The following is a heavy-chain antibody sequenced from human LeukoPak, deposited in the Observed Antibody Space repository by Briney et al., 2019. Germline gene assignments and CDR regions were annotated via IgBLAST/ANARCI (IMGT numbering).Heavy chain of an antibody. CDR1: GGTFSSYI. J-gene: IGHJ6*02. CDR2: IFHFLGIA. Sequence: SVKVSCKASGGTFSSYIFSWVRRAPGQGLDWMGRIFHFLGIANFAQKFQGRVTITADKSTSTAYMELSSLRSEDTAVYYCASPGPGGDGYNSYYGMDVWGQGTTVTVSS. D-gene: IGHD5-24*01. V-gene: IGHV1-69*02. CDR3: ASPGPGGDGYNSYYGMDV.